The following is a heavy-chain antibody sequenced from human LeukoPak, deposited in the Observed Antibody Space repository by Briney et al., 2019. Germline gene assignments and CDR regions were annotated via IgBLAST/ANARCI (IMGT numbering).Heavy chain of an antibody. J-gene: IGHJ4*02. V-gene: IGHV3-74*01. D-gene: IGHD1-26*01. CDR3: VRCYSGSFLDY. CDR2: INSDGSTA. Sequence: GGSLRLSCAASGFTFSSYLMHWVRQAPGKGLVWVSRINSDGSTASYADSVKGRFTISRDNAKNTLSLQMSSLRAEDTAVYYCVRCYSGSFLDYWGQGTLVTVSS. CDR1: GFTFSSYL.